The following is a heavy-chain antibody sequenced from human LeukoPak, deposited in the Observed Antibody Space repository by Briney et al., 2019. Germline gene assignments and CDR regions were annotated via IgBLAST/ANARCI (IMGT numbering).Heavy chain of an antibody. CDR3: ARDQTAYVPPYYYYYMDV. CDR2: VHISGST. Sequence: PSETLSLTCTVSGGSISSSSYYWGWIRQPAGKGLEWIGRVHISGSTDYNPSLKSRVTMSVDTSKNQLSLKLSSVTAADTAVYYCARDQTAYVPPYYYYYMDVWGKGTTVTVSS. J-gene: IGHJ6*03. V-gene: IGHV4-61*02. D-gene: IGHD2-21*01. CDR1: GGSISSSSYY.